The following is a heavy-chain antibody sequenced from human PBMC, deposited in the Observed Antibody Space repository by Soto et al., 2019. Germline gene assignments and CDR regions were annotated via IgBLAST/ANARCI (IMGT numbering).Heavy chain of an antibody. J-gene: IGHJ4*02. D-gene: IGHD3-10*01. CDR1: YGSISSTTYF. CDR2: ISYSGST. V-gene: IGHV4-39*01. Sequence: SETLSLTCTVSYGSISSTTYFWGWIRQPPGKGLEWIGSISYSGSTFYNPSLKSRVTISVETSKNQFSLKLSSMTAADTAVYHCLRHHYGSGSYLPPFEYWGPGTLVTVSS. CDR3: LRHHYGSGSYLPPFEY.